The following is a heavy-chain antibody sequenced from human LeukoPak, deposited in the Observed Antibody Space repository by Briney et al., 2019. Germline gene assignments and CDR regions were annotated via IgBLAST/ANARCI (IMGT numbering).Heavy chain of an antibody. V-gene: IGHV1-69*05. Sequence: ASVTVSCKASGGTFSSYAISWVRQAPGQGLEWMGGIIPIFGTANYAQKFQGRVTITTDESTSTAYMELSSLRSEDTAVYYCADARLEYSSSSVWFDPWGQGTLVTVSS. J-gene: IGHJ5*02. CDR1: GGTFSSYA. CDR3: ADARLEYSSSSVWFDP. D-gene: IGHD6-6*01. CDR2: IIPIFGTA.